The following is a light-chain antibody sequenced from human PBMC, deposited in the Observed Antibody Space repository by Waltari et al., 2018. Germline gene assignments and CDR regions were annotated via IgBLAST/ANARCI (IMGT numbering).Light chain of an antibody. CDR3: QEYKTYRT. V-gene: IGKV1-5*03. CDR2: KTS. Sequence: DIQMTQSPSTLSASVGERITITCRASQSIERWLAWYQQKPGKAPKLLIYKTSTLESDVASRFSGSGYGTEFTLTISSLQPDDLATYYCQEYKTYRTFGQGTKVEIK. J-gene: IGKJ1*01. CDR1: QSIERW.